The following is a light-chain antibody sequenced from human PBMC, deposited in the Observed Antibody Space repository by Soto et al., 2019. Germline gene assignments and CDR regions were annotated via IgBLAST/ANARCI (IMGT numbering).Light chain of an antibody. J-gene: IGKJ1*01. CDR1: QSISSSN. V-gene: IGKV3-15*01. Sequence: EIVMTQSPATLSVSPGESATLSCRASQSISSSNLAWYQQKPGQAPRLLMYGASNWATGIPARFSGSGSGTEFTLTISSLQSEDFAVYYSQQYDYWPRTFGQGTKVEIK. CDR2: GAS. CDR3: QQYDYWPRT.